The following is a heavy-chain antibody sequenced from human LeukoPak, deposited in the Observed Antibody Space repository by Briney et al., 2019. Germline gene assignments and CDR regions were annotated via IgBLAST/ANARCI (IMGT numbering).Heavy chain of an antibody. V-gene: IGHV3-74*01. CDR3: ARELRAPGKTHEY. J-gene: IGHJ4*02. Sequence: PGGSLRLSCAASGFTFSTYWMHWVRQVPGKGLVWVSRINNDGSGTFYADSVKGRFTTSSDNAKNTLYLQMGSLRAEDTAMYYCARELRAPGKTHEYWGQGTLVTVSS. CDR2: INNDGSGT. D-gene: IGHD3-10*01. CDR1: GFTFSTYW.